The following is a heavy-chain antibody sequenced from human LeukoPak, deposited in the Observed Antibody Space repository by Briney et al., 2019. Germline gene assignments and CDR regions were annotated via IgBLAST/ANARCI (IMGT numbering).Heavy chain of an antibody. CDR1: GGSFSGYY. Sequence: SETLSLTCAVYGGSFSGYYWSWIRQPPGKGLEWIGEINHSGSTNYNPPLKSRVTMSVDTSKNQFSLKLSSVTAADTAVYYCARDRGSYSDYWGQGTLVTVPS. J-gene: IGHJ4*02. CDR2: INHSGST. CDR3: ARDRGSYSDY. D-gene: IGHD1-26*01. V-gene: IGHV4-34*01.